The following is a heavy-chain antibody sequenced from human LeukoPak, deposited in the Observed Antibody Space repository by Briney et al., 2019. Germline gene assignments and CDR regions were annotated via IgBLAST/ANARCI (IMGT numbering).Heavy chain of an antibody. D-gene: IGHD1-7*01. V-gene: IGHV3-74*01. J-gene: IGHJ4*02. CDR1: GFTFSSYW. CDR3: ARGGWGTAIDY. Sequence: GGSLRLSCAASGFTFSSYWMHWVRQGPGQGLVWVSYISGDGSRTTYADSVKGRFTISRDNAKNTLDLQMNSLRAEDTAVYYCARGGWGTAIDYWAQGTLVTVSS. CDR2: ISGDGSRT.